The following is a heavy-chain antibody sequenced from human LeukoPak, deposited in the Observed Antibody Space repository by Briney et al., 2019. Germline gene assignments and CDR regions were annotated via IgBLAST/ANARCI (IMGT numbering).Heavy chain of an antibody. CDR2: INSDGSST. J-gene: IGHJ6*01. CDR3: VTTVIATMDV. D-gene: IGHD4-17*01. V-gene: IGHV3-74*01. CDR1: GFRFSSYW. Sequence: GGSLRLSCAASGFRFSSYWMHWVRQAPGKGLVWVSRINSDGSSTSYADSVKGRFTISRDNAKNTLYLQMNSLRAEDTAVYYCVTTVIATMDVWGKGPRSPSPQ.